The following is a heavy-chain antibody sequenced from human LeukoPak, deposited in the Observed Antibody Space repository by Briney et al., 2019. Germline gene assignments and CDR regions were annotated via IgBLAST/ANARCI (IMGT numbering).Heavy chain of an antibody. Sequence: SETLSLTCTVSGGSISSYYWSWIRQPPGKGLEWIGYIYYSGSTNYNPSLKSRVTISVDTSKNQFSLELSSVTAADTAVYYCVGGMVRGVPGLLDYWGQGTLVTVSS. CDR2: IYYSGST. D-gene: IGHD3-10*01. CDR3: VGGMVRGVPGLLDY. V-gene: IGHV4-59*01. CDR1: GGSISSYY. J-gene: IGHJ4*02.